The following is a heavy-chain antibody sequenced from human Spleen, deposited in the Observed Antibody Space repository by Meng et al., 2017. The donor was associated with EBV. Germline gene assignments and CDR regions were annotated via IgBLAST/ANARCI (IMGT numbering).Heavy chain of an antibody. Sequence: VLLLGSGGALVQPGGSLRLSCAASGFTFSSYWMHWVRQAPGKGLEWISRINEDGRTTTYADSVKGRFTISRDNTKNTLYLQMNSLRVEDTAMYFCSRDLAGPYDDWGQGTLVTVSS. CDR1: GFTFSSYW. CDR3: SRDLAGPYDD. CDR2: INEDGRTT. V-gene: IGHV3-74*01. D-gene: IGHD3-3*02. J-gene: IGHJ4*02.